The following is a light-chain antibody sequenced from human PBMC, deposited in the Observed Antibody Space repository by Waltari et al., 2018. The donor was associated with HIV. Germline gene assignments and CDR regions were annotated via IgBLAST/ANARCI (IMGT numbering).Light chain of an antibody. J-gene: IGKJ1*01. Sequence: DIQMTQSPSSLSASVGDRVTITCRASQSVNIFLNWYQQKPGKAPKLLIYGASSLQSGVPSRFSGSGFGTDFTLTISNLQPDDFATYFCQQSFNTPWTFGRGTKVEVK. CDR1: QSVNIF. CDR3: QQSFNTPWT. CDR2: GAS. V-gene: IGKV1-39*01.